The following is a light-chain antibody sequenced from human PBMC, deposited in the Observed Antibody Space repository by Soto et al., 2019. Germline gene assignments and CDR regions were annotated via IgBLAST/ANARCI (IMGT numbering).Light chain of an antibody. Sequence: DIQMTQSPSTVSASIGDRVTITCRASQSISAWLAWYRQKPGKAPNLLIYKASSLETGVPSRFSGTGSGTEISLIISSLQPDGFETYYCLQYHDYPWTFGQGTKVDVK. J-gene: IGKJ1*01. CDR3: LQYHDYPWT. CDR1: QSISAW. CDR2: KAS. V-gene: IGKV1-5*03.